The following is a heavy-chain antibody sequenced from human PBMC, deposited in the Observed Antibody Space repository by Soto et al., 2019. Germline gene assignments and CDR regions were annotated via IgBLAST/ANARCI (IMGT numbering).Heavy chain of an antibody. J-gene: IGHJ4*02. CDR1: DFPFFNGW. CDR3: STDRTGMSGGDY. D-gene: IGHD3-10*01. V-gene: IGHV3-15*01. CDR2: IKSKTDGGTT. Sequence: EVQLVESGGGLVKPGGSLTISCTSADFPFFNGWMSWVRRAPGRGLEWVGRIKSKTDGGTTDYAGPVKGRFTISRGDSKDTMYLQMNSLENEDTGVYYCSTDRTGMSGGDYWGQGTPVTVSS.